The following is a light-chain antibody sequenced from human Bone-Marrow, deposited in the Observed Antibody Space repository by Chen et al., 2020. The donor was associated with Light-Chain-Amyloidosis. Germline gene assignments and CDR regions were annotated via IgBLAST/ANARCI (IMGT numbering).Light chain of an antibody. CDR1: SSDVGGDNH. CDR2: EVT. V-gene: IGLV2-14*01. CDR3: SSYTITNTLV. Sequence: QSALTQPASAPGSPAQSITISGTGTSSDVGGDNHVSWYQQHPDKAPKLMIYEVTNRPSWVPDRFSGSKSDNTASLTISGLQTEDEADYFCSSYTITNTLVFGSGTRVTVL. J-gene: IGLJ1*01.